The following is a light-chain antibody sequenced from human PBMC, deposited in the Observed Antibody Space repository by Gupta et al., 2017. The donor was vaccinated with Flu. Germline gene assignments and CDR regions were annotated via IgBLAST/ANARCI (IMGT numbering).Light chain of an antibody. V-gene: IGLV2-14*01. CDR3: SSDTSNNEVL. Sequence: SITISCTGASSDVGSYNFVCCYQQHAGKAHKVMIYEVSKRSAGVSNRFSGSKSGNTASVTIAGHEAEDEGDYYCSSDTSNNEVLFGGGTKLTVL. CDR2: EVS. J-gene: IGLJ2*01. CDR1: SSDVGSYNF.